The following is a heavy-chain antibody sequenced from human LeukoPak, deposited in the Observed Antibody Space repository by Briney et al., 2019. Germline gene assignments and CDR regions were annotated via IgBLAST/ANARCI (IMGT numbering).Heavy chain of an antibody. J-gene: IGHJ4*02. V-gene: IGHV1-46*01. CDR1: GYTFTSYY. CDR2: INPSGGST. Sequence: ASVKVSCKASGYTFTSYYMHWVRQAPGQGLEWMGIINPSGGSTSYAQKFQGRVAMTRDTSTSTVYVELSSLRSEDTAVYYCARRGDGYNWADYWGQGTLVTVSS. CDR3: ARRGDGYNWADY. D-gene: IGHD5-12*01.